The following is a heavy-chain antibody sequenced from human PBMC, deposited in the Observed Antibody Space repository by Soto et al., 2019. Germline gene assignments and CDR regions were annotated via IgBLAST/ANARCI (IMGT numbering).Heavy chain of an antibody. CDR2: IVVGSGNT. CDR1: GFTFTSSA. Sequence: QMQLVQSGPEVKKPGTSVKVSCKASGFTFTSSAVQWVRQARGQRLEWIGWIVVGSGNTNYAQKFQERVTITRDMSTSTAYMELSSLSSEDTAVYYCAADPDSGSYPFFDYWGQGTLVTVSS. D-gene: IGHD1-26*01. V-gene: IGHV1-58*01. J-gene: IGHJ4*02. CDR3: AADPDSGSYPFFDY.